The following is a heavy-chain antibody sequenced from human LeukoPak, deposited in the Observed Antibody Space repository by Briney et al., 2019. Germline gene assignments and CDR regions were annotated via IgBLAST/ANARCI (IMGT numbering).Heavy chain of an antibody. V-gene: IGHV4-30-2*01. D-gene: IGHD5-24*01. CDR1: GGSISSGGYY. CDR3: ARGGGVIEMATLNSAYYFDY. CDR2: IYHSGST. Sequence: SQTLSLTCTVSGGSISSGGYYWSWIRQPPGKGLEWIGYIYHSGSTYYNPSLKSRVTISVDRSKNQFSLKLSSVTAADTAVYYCARGGGVIEMATLNSAYYFDYWGQGTLVTVSS. J-gene: IGHJ4*02.